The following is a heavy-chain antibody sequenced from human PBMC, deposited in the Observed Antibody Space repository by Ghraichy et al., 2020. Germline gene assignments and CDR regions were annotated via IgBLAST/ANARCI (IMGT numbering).Heavy chain of an antibody. V-gene: IGHV4-59*08. CDR2: IYYSGST. CDR3: ARPNNSGSLLDWYFDL. Sequence: SETLSLTCTVSGGSISSYYWSWIRQPPGKGLEWIGYIYYSGSTNYNPSLKSRVTISVDTSKNQFSLKLSSVTAADTAVYYCARPNNSGSLLDWYFDLWGRGTLVTVSS. J-gene: IGHJ2*01. D-gene: IGHD1-26*01. CDR1: GGSISSYY.